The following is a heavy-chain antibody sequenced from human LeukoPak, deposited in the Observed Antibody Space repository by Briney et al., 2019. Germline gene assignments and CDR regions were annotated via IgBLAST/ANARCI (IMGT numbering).Heavy chain of an antibody. CDR1: GGSISSYY. Sequence: SSETLSLTCTVSGGSISSYYWSWIRQPPGKGLEWIGYIYYSGSTNYNPSLKSRVTISVDTSKNQFSLKLSSVTAADTAVYYCARWGVGSGSYGAYLFDYWGQGTLVTVSS. CDR3: ARWGVGSGSYGAYLFDY. D-gene: IGHD3-10*01. J-gene: IGHJ4*02. V-gene: IGHV4-59*08. CDR2: IYYSGST.